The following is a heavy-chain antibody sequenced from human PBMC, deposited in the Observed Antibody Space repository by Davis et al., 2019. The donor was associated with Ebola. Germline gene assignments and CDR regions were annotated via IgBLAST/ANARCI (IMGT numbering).Heavy chain of an antibody. CDR1: GGSFSGYY. Sequence: PSETLSLTCAVYGGSFSGYYWSWIRKPPGKGLEWIGEINHSGSTNYNPSLKSRVTISVDTSKNPFSLKLSSVTAADTAVYYCARGAAAIVYYYYMDVWGKGTTVTVSS. CDR2: INHSGST. CDR3: ARGAAAIVYYYYMDV. D-gene: IGHD2-2*02. V-gene: IGHV4-34*01. J-gene: IGHJ6*03.